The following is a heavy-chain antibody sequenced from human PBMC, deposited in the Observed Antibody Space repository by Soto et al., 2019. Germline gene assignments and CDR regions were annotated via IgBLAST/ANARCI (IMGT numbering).Heavy chain of an antibody. Sequence: QVQLVQSGAEEKKPGASVKVSCKAPRYIFTAYVMHWVRQAPGQGLEWMGWINPNNGATHYGLSFEGRVTMTRDTSISTAYMELSSLRSDDTAVYYCASHDPGARFDPWGQGTLVIVSS. J-gene: IGHJ5*02. D-gene: IGHD1-1*01. CDR1: RYIFTAYV. CDR3: ASHDPGARFDP. V-gene: IGHV1-2*02. CDR2: INPNNGAT.